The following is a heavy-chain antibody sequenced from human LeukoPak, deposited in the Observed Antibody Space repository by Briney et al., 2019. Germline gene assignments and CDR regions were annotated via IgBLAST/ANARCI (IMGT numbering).Heavy chain of an antibody. J-gene: IGHJ6*03. CDR3: ARVGGYCSGGSCYPTVPGYYMDV. CDR1: GFTFSSYE. Sequence: GRSLRLSCAASGFTFSSYEMNWVRQAPGKGLEWVSYISSIGRTIYYADSVKGRFTISRDNAKKSLYLQMNSLRAEDTAVYYCARVGGYCSGGSCYPTVPGYYMDVWGKGTTVTISS. CDR2: ISSIGRTI. D-gene: IGHD2-15*01. V-gene: IGHV3-48*03.